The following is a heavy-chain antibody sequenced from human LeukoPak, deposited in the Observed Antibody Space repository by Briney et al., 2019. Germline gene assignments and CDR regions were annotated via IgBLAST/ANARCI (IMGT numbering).Heavy chain of an antibody. D-gene: IGHD3-22*01. CDR1: GFTFSSYS. J-gene: IGHJ4*02. CDR3: ARPRDYYDSSGYAPPDY. CDR2: ISSSSSYI. Sequence: GGSLRLSCAASGFTFSSYSMNWVRQAPGKGLEWVSSISSSSSYIYYADSVKGRFTISRDNAKNSLYLQMNSPRAEDTAVYYRARPRDYYDSSGYAPPDYWGQGTLVTVSS. V-gene: IGHV3-21*01.